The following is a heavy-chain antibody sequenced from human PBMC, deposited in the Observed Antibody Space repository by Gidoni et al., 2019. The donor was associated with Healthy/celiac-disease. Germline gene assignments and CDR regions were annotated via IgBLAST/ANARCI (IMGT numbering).Heavy chain of an antibody. J-gene: IGHJ4*02. CDR1: VYSISSRYY. Sequence: QVQLQESGPGLVKPSETLSLTCAVSVYSISSRYYWGWIRQPPGKGLEWIGSIYHSGSTYYNPSLKSRVTISVDTSKNQFSLKLSSVTAADTAVYYCAREVPHDSSGYCYFDYWGQGTLVTVSS. D-gene: IGHD3-22*01. CDR3: AREVPHDSSGYCYFDY. V-gene: IGHV4-38-2*02. CDR2: IYHSGST.